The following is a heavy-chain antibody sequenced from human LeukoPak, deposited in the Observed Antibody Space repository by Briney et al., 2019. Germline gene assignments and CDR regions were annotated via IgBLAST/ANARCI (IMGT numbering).Heavy chain of an antibody. CDR1: GGSISSYY. CDR3: ASFAGGIAVF. D-gene: IGHD6-19*01. V-gene: IGHV4-59*01. CDR2: IYYSGST. Sequence: SETLSLTCTVSGGSISSYYWSWIRQPPGKGLEWIGYIYYSGSTNYNPSLKSRVTISVDTSKNQFSLKLSSVTAADTAVYYCASFAGGIAVFRDQGTLVTVSS. J-gene: IGHJ4*02.